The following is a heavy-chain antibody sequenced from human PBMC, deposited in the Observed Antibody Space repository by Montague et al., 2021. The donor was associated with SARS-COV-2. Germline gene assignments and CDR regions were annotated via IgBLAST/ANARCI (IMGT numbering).Heavy chain of an antibody. V-gene: IGHV4-59*02. Sequence: SETLSLTCTVSGASVGSSDWGWIRQSPGKGLEWIGYFYSVGSTDYNPSLKSRATISRDTSKNQFSLKVRSVTAADTAVYYCARETMTADAFDIWGQATMVPVSS. CDR1: GASVGSSD. CDR2: FYSVGST. D-gene: IGHD1-14*01. CDR3: ARETMTADAFDI. J-gene: IGHJ3*02.